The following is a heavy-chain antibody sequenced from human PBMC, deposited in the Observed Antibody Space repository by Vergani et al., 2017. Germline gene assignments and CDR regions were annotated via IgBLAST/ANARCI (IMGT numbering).Heavy chain of an antibody. CDR1: GFSLSTSGVG. Sequence: QITLKESGPTLVKPTQTLTLTCTFSGFSLSTSGVGVGWIRQPPGKALEWLALIYWNDDKRYSPSLKSRLTITKDTSKNQVVLTMTNMDPVDTATYYCAHSFRGRLLEWVPPSHYYYYYMDVWGKGTTVTVSS. D-gene: IGHD3-3*01. CDR3: AHSFRGRLLEWVPPSHYYYYYMDV. CDR2: IYWNDDK. J-gene: IGHJ6*03. V-gene: IGHV2-5*01.